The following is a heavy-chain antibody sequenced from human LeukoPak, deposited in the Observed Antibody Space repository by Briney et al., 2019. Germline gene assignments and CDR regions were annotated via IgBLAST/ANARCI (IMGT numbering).Heavy chain of an antibody. CDR1: GFSVSSNY. J-gene: IGHJ4*02. CDR2: IYSDGRT. Sequence: PGGSLRLSCAASGFSVSSNYMNWVRQAPGKGLEWVSVIYSDGRTYYADSVKGRFTISRDTSKNTLYLQMNTLRVEDTAVYYCAKAWPAAGTFDSWGQGSLVTVSS. CDR3: AKAWPAAGTFDS. D-gene: IGHD6-13*01. V-gene: IGHV3-53*01.